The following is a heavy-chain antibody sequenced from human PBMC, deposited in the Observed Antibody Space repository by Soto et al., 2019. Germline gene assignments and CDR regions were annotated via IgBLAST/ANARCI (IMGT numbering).Heavy chain of an antibody. V-gene: IGHV3-30*03. CDR3: ATARWLPMIGS. Sequence: QVQLVESGGAVVQPGGSLRLSCAASGFTFSSYNMHWVRLAPGKGLEWVAVIAYDGTYVYYGDSVKGRFTISRDNSKSTVYLHMSSLRAEDTAVYYCATARWLPMIGSWGQGTLVTVSP. CDR2: IAYDGTYV. D-gene: IGHD6-19*01. CDR1: GFTFSSYN. J-gene: IGHJ5*02.